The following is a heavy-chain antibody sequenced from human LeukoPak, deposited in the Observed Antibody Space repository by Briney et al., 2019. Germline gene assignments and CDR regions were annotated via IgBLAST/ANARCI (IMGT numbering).Heavy chain of an antibody. Sequence: GASVKVSCKASGYTFTSYGISWVRQAPGQGLEWMGWISAYNGNTNYAQKLQGRVTITADESTSTAYMELSSLRSEDTAVYYCAREGRPLYYYGSGSYNNWFDPWGQGTLVTVSS. V-gene: IGHV1-18*01. CDR3: AREGRPLYYYGSGSYNNWFDP. CDR2: ISAYNGNT. D-gene: IGHD3-10*01. CDR1: GYTFTSYG. J-gene: IGHJ5*02.